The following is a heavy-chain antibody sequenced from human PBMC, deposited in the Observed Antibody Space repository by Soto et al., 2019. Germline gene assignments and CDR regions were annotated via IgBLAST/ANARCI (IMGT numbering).Heavy chain of an antibody. Sequence: SVKVSFNASGGTFSTYTITLVRQAPGQGLEWMGRIIPIIGIINYAQKFQGRVTITADKFTGTAYMELTRLRSDDTAVYYCAGDPDSHYNDSHASSYPWGQGTLVTVS. V-gene: IGHV1-69*04. CDR1: GGTFSTYT. D-gene: IGHD3-22*01. CDR3: AGDPDSHYNDSHASSYP. J-gene: IGHJ5*02. CDR2: IIPIIGII.